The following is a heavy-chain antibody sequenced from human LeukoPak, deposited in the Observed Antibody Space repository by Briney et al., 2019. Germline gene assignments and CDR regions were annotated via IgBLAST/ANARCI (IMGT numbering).Heavy chain of an antibody. CDR2: ISYDGSNK. D-gene: IGHD2/OR15-2a*01. CDR3: ARGRGWGTFDI. V-gene: IGHV3-30-3*02. Sequence: GGSLRLSCAPPGFTFSAYPMHGVRQGPGKGRWWVAVISYDGSNKYYADSVKGRFTISRDNSKSTLYLQMNSLRAEDTAVYYCARGRGWGTFDIWGQGTLVTVSS. J-gene: IGHJ4*02. CDR1: GFTFSAYP.